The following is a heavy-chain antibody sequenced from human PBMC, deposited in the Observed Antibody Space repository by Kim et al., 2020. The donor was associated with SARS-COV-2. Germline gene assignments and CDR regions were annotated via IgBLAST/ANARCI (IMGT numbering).Heavy chain of an antibody. CDR2: LSSNGGST. CDR1: GFTFSSYA. J-gene: IGHJ3*02. D-gene: IGHD3-9*01. V-gene: IGHV3-64D*06. Sequence: GGSLRLSCSASGFTFSSYAMYWVRQAPGKGLEYVSALSSNGGSTYYADSVKGRFTISRDNSKNTLYLQMSSLRAEDTAVYYCVKDLYYDILTGHRGAFDIWGQGTMVTVSS. CDR3: VKDLYYDILTGHRGAFDI.